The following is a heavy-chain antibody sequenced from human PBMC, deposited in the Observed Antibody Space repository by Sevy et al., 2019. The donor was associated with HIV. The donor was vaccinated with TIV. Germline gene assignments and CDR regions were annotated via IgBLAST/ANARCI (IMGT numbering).Heavy chain of an antibody. D-gene: IGHD6-13*01. CDR2: ISMSGRII. V-gene: IGHV3-48*03. CDR1: GFTFSSWE. CDR3: ARDGIAEGSTHMDV. Sequence: GGSLRLSCAGSGFTFSSWEMNWVRQAPGKGLEWLSYISMSGRIIYYADSVRGRFTISRDNAKNSLSLQMNSLRAEDTAVYYCARDGIAEGSTHMDVWGQGTTVTVSS. J-gene: IGHJ6*02.